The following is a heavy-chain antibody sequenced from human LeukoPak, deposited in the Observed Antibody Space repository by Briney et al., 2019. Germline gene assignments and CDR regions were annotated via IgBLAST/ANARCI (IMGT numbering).Heavy chain of an antibody. D-gene: IGHD3-9*01. CDR1: GFTFSSYS. CDR3: ARDFDYDILTGYPFDY. V-gene: IGHV3-48*04. Sequence: GGSLRLSCAASGFTFSSYSMNWVRQAPGKGLEWVSYISSSSSTIYYADSVKGRFTISRDNAKNSLYLQMNSLRAEDTAVYYCARDFDYDILTGYPFDYWGQGTLVTVSS. CDR2: ISSSSSTI. J-gene: IGHJ4*02.